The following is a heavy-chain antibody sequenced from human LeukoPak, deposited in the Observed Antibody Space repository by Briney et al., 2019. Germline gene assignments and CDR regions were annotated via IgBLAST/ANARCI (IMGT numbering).Heavy chain of an antibody. CDR3: ARGDSRPN. J-gene: IGHJ4*02. D-gene: IGHD6-13*01. CDR1: GFTFSSYA. Sequence: GRSLRLSCAASGFTFSSYAMHWVRQAPGQGLEWMGWINPNSGGTNYAQKFQGRVTMTRDTSISTAYMELSRLRSDDTAVYYCARGDSRPNWGQGTLVTVSS. V-gene: IGHV1-2*02. CDR2: INPNSGGT.